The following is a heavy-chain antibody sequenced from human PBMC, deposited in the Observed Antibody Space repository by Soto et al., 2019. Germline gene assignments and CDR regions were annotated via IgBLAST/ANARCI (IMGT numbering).Heavy chain of an antibody. V-gene: IGHV1-18*01. D-gene: IGHD3-10*01. CDR3: ARDRGYRPDTFDI. CDR2: IGAYNGDT. Sequence: QVQLVRSGAEVKNPGASVKVSCKASGYSFSSYGMSWVRQAPGQGLEWVGWIGAYNGDTNYAQKLQGRVTLTTDTSTSTAYMELTSLTSDDTAMYYCARDRGYRPDTFDIWGQGTMVIVNS. CDR1: GYSFSSYG. J-gene: IGHJ3*02.